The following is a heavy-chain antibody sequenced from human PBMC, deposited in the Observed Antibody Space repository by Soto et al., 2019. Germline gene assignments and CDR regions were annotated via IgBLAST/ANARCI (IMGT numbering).Heavy chain of an antibody. Sequence: GGSLRLSCAASGFTFSDYYMSWIRQAPGKGLEWVSYISSSGSTIYYADSVKGRFTISRDNAKNSLYLQMNSLRAEDTAVYYCARVSGGYYYYYYGMDVWGPGTTVTVSS. CDR2: ISSSGSTI. V-gene: IGHV3-11*01. D-gene: IGHD2-15*01. CDR3: ARVSGGYYYYYYGMDV. J-gene: IGHJ6*02. CDR1: GFTFSDYY.